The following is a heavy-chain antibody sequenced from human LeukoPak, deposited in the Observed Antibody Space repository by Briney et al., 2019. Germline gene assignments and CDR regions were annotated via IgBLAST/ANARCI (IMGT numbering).Heavy chain of an antibody. CDR3: AGNVLLDAFDI. CDR2: IYHSGST. CDR1: GFTFSSYSM. J-gene: IGHJ3*02. V-gene: IGHV4-4*02. D-gene: IGHD3-10*02. Sequence: PGGSLRLSCAASGFTFSSYSMNWVRQPPGKGLEWIGEIYHSGSTNYNPSLKSRVTISVDKSKNQFSLKLSSVTAADTAVYYCAGNVLLDAFDIWGQGTMVTVSS.